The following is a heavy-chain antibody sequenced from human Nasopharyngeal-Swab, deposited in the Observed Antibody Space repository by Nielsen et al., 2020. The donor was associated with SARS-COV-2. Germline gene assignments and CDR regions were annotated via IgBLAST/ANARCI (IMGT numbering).Heavy chain of an antibody. V-gene: IGHV5-51*01. D-gene: IGHD5-24*01. CDR3: ARQEEMATIWDY. Sequence: GGSLRLSCKGSGYSFTSYWIGWVRQMLGKGLEWMGIIYPGDSDTRYSPSFQGQVTISADKFISTAYLQWSSLKASDTAMYYCARQEEMATIWDYWGQGTLVTVSS. CDR2: IYPGDSDT. J-gene: IGHJ4*02. CDR1: GYSFTSYW.